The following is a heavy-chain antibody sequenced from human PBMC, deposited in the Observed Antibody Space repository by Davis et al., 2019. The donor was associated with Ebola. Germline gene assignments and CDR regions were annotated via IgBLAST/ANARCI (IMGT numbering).Heavy chain of an antibody. V-gene: IGHV4-34*01. CDR1: GGSFSGYY. CDR2: INHSGST. CDR3: ARQRGEYNWFDP. D-gene: IGHD5-12*01. Sequence: LSCAVYGGSFSGYYWSWIRQPPGKGLEWIGEINHSGSTNYNPSLKSRVTISVDTSKNQFSLKLSSVTAADTAVYYCARQRGEYNWFDPWGQGTLVTVSS. J-gene: IGHJ5*02.